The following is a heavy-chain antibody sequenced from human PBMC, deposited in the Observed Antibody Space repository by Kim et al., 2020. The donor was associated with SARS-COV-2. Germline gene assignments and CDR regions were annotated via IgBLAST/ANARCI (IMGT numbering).Heavy chain of an antibody. CDR2: INHSGST. Sequence: SETLSLTCAVYGGSFSGYYWSWIRQPPGKGLEWIGEINHSGSTNYNPSLKSRVTISVDTSKNQFSLKLSSVTAADTAVYYCARSSSGSYYSNFDYWGQGT. J-gene: IGHJ4*02. CDR1: GGSFSGYY. CDR3: ARSSSGSYYSNFDY. V-gene: IGHV4-34*01. D-gene: IGHD1-26*01.